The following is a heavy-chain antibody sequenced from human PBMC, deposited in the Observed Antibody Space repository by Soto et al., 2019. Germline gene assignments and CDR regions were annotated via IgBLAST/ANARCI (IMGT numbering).Heavy chain of an antibody. J-gene: IGHJ4*02. CDR2: IYYSGST. Sequence: QVQLQESGPGLVKPSQTLSLTCTVSGDSISSGGYYWSWIRQHPGKGLEWIGYIYYSGSTYYNPSLKSRVIISVDTSTNQFSLKLSSVTAADTAVYYCARGSTVAAILFDYWGQGTLVTVSS. V-gene: IGHV4-31*03. D-gene: IGHD2-15*01. CDR1: GDSISSGGYY. CDR3: ARGSTVAAILFDY.